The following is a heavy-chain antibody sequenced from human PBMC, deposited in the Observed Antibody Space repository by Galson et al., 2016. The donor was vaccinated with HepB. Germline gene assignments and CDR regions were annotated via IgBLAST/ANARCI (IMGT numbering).Heavy chain of an antibody. V-gene: IGHV3-9*01. CDR3: AKDITTDSFGMFHF. D-gene: IGHD3-3*01. J-gene: IGHJ4*02. CDR2: ISWNSGGI. CDR1: GFKFDDYA. Sequence: SLRLSCAASGFKFDDYAIHWVRQAPGQGLEWVSGISWNSGGISYADSVKGRFMISRDNAKNSLYLQMNSLRPDDTAFYYCAKDITTDSFGMFHFWGQGTLVTVSS.